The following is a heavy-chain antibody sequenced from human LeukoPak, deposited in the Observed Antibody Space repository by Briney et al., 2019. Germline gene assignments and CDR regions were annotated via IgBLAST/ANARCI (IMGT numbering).Heavy chain of an antibody. CDR2: IGTAGDT. CDR3: ARANYYDSRDYFDY. D-gene: IGHD3-22*01. J-gene: IGHJ4*02. Sequence: GGSLRLSCTASGFTFNTYDMHWVRHATGKGLEWVSAIGTAGDTYYPGSVKGRFTISRENAKNSLYLQMNSLRAEDTAVYYCARANYYDSRDYFDYWGQGTLVTVSS. V-gene: IGHV3-13*01. CDR1: GFTFNTYD.